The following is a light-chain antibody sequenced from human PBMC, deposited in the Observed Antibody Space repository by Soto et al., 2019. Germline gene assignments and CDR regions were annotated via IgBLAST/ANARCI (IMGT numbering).Light chain of an antibody. V-gene: IGKV3-20*01. CDR2: GAS. Sequence: EIVLTQSPGTLSLSPGERATLSCRASQSVRGSYLAWYQQRPGQAPRLLIQGASRRATGIPDRFTGGGSGTAFTLTINRREPEDFAVYFCQQYGGMWTFGQGTKVEIK. J-gene: IGKJ1*01. CDR3: QQYGGMWT. CDR1: QSVRGSY.